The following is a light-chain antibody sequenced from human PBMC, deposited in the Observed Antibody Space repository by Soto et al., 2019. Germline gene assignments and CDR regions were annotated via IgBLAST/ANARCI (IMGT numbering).Light chain of an antibody. Sequence: QSALTQPASVSGSPGQSITISCTGTSSDVGLYNLVSWYQQLPGKAPKLIIYEVNERPSGVSDRFSGSKSGNTASLTISWGQDEDEAGYFRCSYVWSCILMFGGWTK. J-gene: IGLJ3*02. CDR3: CSYVWSCILM. CDR2: EVN. CDR1: SSDVGLYNL. V-gene: IGLV2-23*02.